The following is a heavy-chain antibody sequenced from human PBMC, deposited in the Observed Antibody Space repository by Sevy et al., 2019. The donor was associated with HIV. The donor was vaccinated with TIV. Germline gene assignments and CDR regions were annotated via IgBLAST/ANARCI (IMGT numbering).Heavy chain of an antibody. V-gene: IGHV3-20*04. CDR2: INWNGGTT. CDR1: GFTFDDYG. CDR3: ARDRGGLVGATTDF. J-gene: IGHJ4*02. D-gene: IGHD1-26*01. Sequence: GGSLRLSCAASGFTFDDYGMSWVRQAPGKGLEWVSGINWNGGTTGYADSVKGGFTASSDNAKNSLFMQMVSLRAEDTAFYYCARDRGGLVGATTDFWGQGTLVTVSS.